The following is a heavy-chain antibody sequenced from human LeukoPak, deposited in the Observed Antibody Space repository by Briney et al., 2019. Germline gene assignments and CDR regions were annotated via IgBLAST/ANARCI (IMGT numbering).Heavy chain of an antibody. CDR3: AKDRQSRNNVWDPFDI. CDR2: IGGHETDT. D-gene: IGHD3-16*01. Sequence: AGGSLRLSCAVSGFTFSDYAMSWVRQAPGKGLEWVSGIGGHETDTHYADSVRGRFTISRDNSKSTLYLQMNSLRAEDTATYYCAKDRQSRNNVWDPFDIWGQGTMVTVSS. CDR1: GFTFSDYA. V-gene: IGHV3-23*01. J-gene: IGHJ3*02.